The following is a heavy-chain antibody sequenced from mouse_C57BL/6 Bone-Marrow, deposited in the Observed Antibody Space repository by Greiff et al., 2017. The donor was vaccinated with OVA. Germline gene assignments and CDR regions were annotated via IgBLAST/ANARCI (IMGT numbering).Heavy chain of an antibody. CDR3: ARFGTPYYYDSSFAWFAY. CDR2: IYPGNGDT. V-gene: IGHV1-12*01. Sequence: QVQLKQSGAELVRPGASVKMSCKASGYTFTSYNMHWVKQTPRQGLEWIGAIYPGNGDTSYNQKFKGKATLTVDKSSSTAYMQLSSLTSEDSAVYCCARFGTPYYYDSSFAWFAYWGQGTLVTVSA. CDR1: GYTFTSYN. D-gene: IGHD1-1*01. J-gene: IGHJ3*01.